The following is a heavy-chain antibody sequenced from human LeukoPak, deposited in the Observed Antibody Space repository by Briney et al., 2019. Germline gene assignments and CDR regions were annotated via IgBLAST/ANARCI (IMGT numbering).Heavy chain of an antibody. V-gene: IGHV3-7*04. Sequence: PGGSLRLSCAASGFTFSTYWMSWVRQAPGKGLEWVANINQGGSEKYYVDSVKGRFTISRDNAENSLYLQMNSLRAEDTAVYYCARIYDNSGYYDYWGQGTLVTVSS. CDR1: GFTFSTYW. CDR3: ARIYDNSGYYDY. J-gene: IGHJ4*02. D-gene: IGHD3-22*01. CDR2: INQGGSEK.